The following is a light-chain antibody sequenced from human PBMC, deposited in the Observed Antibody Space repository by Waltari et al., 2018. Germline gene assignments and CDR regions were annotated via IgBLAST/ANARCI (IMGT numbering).Light chain of an antibody. CDR2: GAS. Sequence: EIVMTQSPATLSVSPGERATLSCRASQRVSSNLACYQQKPGQAPRLLSFGASNRATGIPARFSGRGAGTEVTLTISSLQSEDFAVYYCQQYNNWPRTFGQGTKVEIK. V-gene: IGKV3-15*01. CDR3: QQYNNWPRT. CDR1: QRVSSN. J-gene: IGKJ1*01.